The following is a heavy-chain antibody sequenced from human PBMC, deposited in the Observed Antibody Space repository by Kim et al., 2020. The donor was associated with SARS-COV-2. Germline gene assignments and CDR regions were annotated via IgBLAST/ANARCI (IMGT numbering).Heavy chain of an antibody. Sequence: SETLSLTCAVYGGSFSGYYWSWIRQPPGKGLEWIGEINHSGSTNYNPSLKSRVTISVDTSKNQFSLKLSSVTAADTAVYYCARGVNIAAAAGNWFDPWGQGTLVTVSS. D-gene: IGHD6-13*01. CDR3: ARGVNIAAAAGNWFDP. CDR1: GGSFSGYY. CDR2: INHSGST. V-gene: IGHV4-34*01. J-gene: IGHJ5*02.